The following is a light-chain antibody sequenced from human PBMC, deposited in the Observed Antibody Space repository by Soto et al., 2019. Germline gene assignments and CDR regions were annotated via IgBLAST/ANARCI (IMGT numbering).Light chain of an antibody. V-gene: IGKV4-1*01. CDR1: QSVLYSSNNKNY. J-gene: IGKJ4*01. CDR2: WAS. CDR3: QQYYSTPLT. Sequence: DIVMTQSPDSLSVDLGDSATINCKSSQSVLYSSNNKNYLAWYQQKPGQPPKLLIYWASTRESGVPDRFSGSGSGTDFTLTISSLQAEDVAVYYCQQYYSTPLTFGGGTKVDIK.